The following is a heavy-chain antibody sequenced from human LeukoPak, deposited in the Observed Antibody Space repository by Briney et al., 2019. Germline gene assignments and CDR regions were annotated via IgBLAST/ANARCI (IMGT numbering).Heavy chain of an antibody. V-gene: IGHV4-59*01. CDR1: GGSISSYY. J-gene: IGHJ4*02. D-gene: IGHD3-22*01. CDR3: ARARAHSYYDFPEFFDN. CDR2: IYYSGST. Sequence: SETLSLTCTVSGGSISSYYWSWIRQPPGKGLEWIGYIYYSGSTNYNPSHKSRVTISVDTSKNQFSLKLSSVTAADTAVYYCARARAHSYYDFPEFFDNWAREPRVTVP.